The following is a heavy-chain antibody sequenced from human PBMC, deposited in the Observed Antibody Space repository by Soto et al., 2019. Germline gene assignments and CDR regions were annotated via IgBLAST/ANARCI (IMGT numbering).Heavy chain of an antibody. Sequence: QVQLVESGGGVVQPGRSLRLSCAASGFTFSSYGMHWVRQAPGKGLEWVAVIWYDGSNKYYADSVKSRFTISRDNSKNTLYLQMNSLRAEDTAVYYCARGYDFWSGYFDYFDYWGQGTLVTVSS. J-gene: IGHJ4*02. V-gene: IGHV3-33*01. CDR2: IWYDGSNK. CDR3: ARGYDFWSGYFDYFDY. D-gene: IGHD3-3*01. CDR1: GFTFSSYG.